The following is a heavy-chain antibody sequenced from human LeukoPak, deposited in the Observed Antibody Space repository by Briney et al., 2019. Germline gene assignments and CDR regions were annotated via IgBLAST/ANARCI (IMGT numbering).Heavy chain of an antibody. CDR2: IYYSGST. Sequence: SETLSLTCTVSGGSISSSSYYWGWIRQPPGEGLEWIGSIYYSGSTYYNPSLKSRVTISVGTSKNQFSLKLSSVTAADTAVYYCARDGYNWNDDWFDPWGQGTLVTVSS. J-gene: IGHJ5*02. CDR3: ARDGYNWNDDWFDP. V-gene: IGHV4-39*02. CDR1: GGSISSSSYY. D-gene: IGHD1-20*01.